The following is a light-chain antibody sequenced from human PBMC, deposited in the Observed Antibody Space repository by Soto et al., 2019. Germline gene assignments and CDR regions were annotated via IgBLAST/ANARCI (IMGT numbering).Light chain of an antibody. CDR1: QDISSY. V-gene: IGKV1-33*01. Sequence: DIQMTQSPSSLSAFVGDRLTITCQASQDISSYLNWYQQKAGKAPKLLIYDASNLERGVPSSFSGSGSGTDFTFTISSLQPEDIATYYCQQYDNLPLTFGGGTKVEIK. J-gene: IGKJ4*01. CDR3: QQYDNLPLT. CDR2: DAS.